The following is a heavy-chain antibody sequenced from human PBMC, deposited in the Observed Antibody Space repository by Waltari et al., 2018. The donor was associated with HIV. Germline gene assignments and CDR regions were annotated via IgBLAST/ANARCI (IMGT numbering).Heavy chain of an antibody. J-gene: IGHJ4*02. D-gene: IGHD1-20*01. Sequence: EVQLVESGGGLVQPGGSLSLSCAAYGVTFRSYAMSWVGQAPGNGLWWVSAIMGSGGRKYYADSGKGRFTISRDNSKNTLYLPMNSLRAEDTAVYYCAKDNWNDDRADYWGQGTLVTVSS. CDR3: AKDNWNDDRADY. V-gene: IGHV3-23*04. CDR1: GVTFRSYA. CDR2: IMGSGGRK.